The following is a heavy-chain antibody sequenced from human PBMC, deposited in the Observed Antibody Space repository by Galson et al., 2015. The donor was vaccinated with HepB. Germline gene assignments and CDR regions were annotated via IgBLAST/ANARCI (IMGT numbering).Heavy chain of an antibody. CDR3: ARGGYCSGGDCYSTGGHY. CDR2: IKSDGSST. J-gene: IGHJ4*02. CDR1: GFTFNNYW. V-gene: IGHV3-74*01. Sequence: LRLSYAASGFTFNNYWMHWIRQAPGKGLVWVSCIKSDGSSTTYADSVKGRFTISRDNAMNTLYLQMSSLRAEDTAVYFCARGGYCSGGDCYSTGGHYWGQGALVTVSS. D-gene: IGHD2-15*01.